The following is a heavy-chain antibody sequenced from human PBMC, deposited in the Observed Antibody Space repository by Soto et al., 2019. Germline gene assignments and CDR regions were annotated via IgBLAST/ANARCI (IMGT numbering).Heavy chain of an antibody. CDR3: ARDLAAAAY. J-gene: IGHJ4*02. D-gene: IGHD6-13*01. V-gene: IGHV1-46*01. CDR1: GYIFTNYY. Sequence: QVQLVQSGAEVKKPGASVKVSCKASGYIFTNYYIHWVRQAPGQGLEWMAIINPLPTSGSTNYAQKLQGRVTVTGDTSTSTVYLELSSVRSDDTAVYYCARDLAAAAYWGQGTLVTVSS. CDR2: INPLPTSGST.